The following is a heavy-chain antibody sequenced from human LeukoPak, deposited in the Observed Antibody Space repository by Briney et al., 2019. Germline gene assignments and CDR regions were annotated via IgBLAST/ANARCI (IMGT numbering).Heavy chain of an antibody. V-gene: IGHV4-4*02. CDR1: GGSISSSNW. D-gene: IGHD4-17*01. CDR2: IYLRGNT. J-gene: IGHJ4*02. CDR3: ARGTITTVTDS. Sequence: PSETLSLTCAISGGSISSSNWWTWVRQPPGKGLEWVGEIYLRGNTNYNPSLESRATIPVDESKTQLSLRLESVTAADTAVYYCARGTITTVTDSWGPGTLVTVSS.